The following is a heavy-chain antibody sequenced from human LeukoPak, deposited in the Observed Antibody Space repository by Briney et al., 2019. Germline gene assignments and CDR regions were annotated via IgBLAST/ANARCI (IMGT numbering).Heavy chain of an antibody. Sequence: GGSLRLSCAASGFTFRNFGMHWVRQAPGKGLEWVAIISYDGSNKYYGDSVKGRFTISRDNSKNTLYLQMNSLRTEDTAVYYCARDRSGDFDYWGQGTLVTVSS. D-gene: IGHD7-27*01. CDR2: ISYDGSNK. J-gene: IGHJ4*02. CDR1: GFTFRNFG. CDR3: ARDRSGDFDY. V-gene: IGHV3-30*03.